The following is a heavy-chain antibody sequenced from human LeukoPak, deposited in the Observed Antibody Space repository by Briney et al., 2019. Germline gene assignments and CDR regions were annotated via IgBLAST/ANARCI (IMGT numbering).Heavy chain of an antibody. CDR2: IYYSGST. Sequence: PSETLSLTCTVSGASISSYYWSWIRQPPGNGLEWIGYIYYSGSTNYNPSLKSRVTISVDTSKNQFSLRLSSVTAADTAVYYCARHRYYYDSSGYYYQPWGQGTLVTVSS. CDR3: ARHRYYYDSSGYYYQP. J-gene: IGHJ5*02. D-gene: IGHD3-22*01. CDR1: GASISSYY. V-gene: IGHV4-59*01.